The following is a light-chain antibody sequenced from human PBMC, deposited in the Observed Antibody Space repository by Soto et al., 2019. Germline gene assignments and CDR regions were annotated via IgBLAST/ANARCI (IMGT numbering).Light chain of an antibody. J-gene: IGKJ1*01. CDR1: QSVSSN. Sequence: EIVMTQSPATLSVSPGARATLSCRASQSVSSNLAWYPQKPGQAPSLLIYGASTRATGIPSRFSGSGSGTEFTLTISRLQSADFAVYYCQQYNNWPPGRTFGQGPKVESK. CDR3: QQYNNWPPGRT. CDR2: GAS. V-gene: IGKV3-15*01.